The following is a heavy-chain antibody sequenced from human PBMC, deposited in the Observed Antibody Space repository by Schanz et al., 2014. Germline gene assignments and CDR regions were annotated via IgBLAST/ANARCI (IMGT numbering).Heavy chain of an antibody. CDR3: AKGRTVWSRSDRKYFFDY. Sequence: EVQLVESGGDLVQPGGSLSLSCAASGFTFSNYAMSWVRQAPGKGLDLVSIISGTGTTPYYADSVKGRYTISRDNSKNTLYLQMNSLRAEDTAIYYSAKGRTVWSRSDRKYFFDYWDQGTLVTVSS. J-gene: IGHJ4*02. CDR1: GFTFSNYA. D-gene: IGHD1-26*01. CDR2: ISGTGTTP. V-gene: IGHV3-23*04.